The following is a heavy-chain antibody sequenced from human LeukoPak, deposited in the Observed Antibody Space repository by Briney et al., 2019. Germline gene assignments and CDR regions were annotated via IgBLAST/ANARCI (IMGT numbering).Heavy chain of an antibody. CDR3: ARQSAAARTRGLYYYYMDV. Sequence: SETLSLTCAVYGAPFNAYYWSWIRQTPGKGLEWIGEINQSGTANYNPSLKSRVTISVDTSKNQFSLKLSSVTAADTAVYYCARQSAAARTRGLYYYYMDVWGKGTTVTVSS. D-gene: IGHD6-6*01. V-gene: IGHV4-34*01. CDR1: GAPFNAYY. J-gene: IGHJ6*03. CDR2: INQSGTA.